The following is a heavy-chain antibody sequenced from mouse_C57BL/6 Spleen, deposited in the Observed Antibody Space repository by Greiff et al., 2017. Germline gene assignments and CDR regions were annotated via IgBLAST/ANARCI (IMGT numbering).Heavy chain of an antibody. J-gene: IGHJ2*01. V-gene: IGHV1-5*01. CDR2: IYPGNSDT. CDR1: GYTFTSYW. Sequence: EVQLQQSGTVLARPGASVKMSCKTSGYTFTSYWMHWVKQRPGQGLEWRGAIYPGNSDTSYNQKFKGKAKLTAVTSASTAYMELSSLTNEDSAVYYCTTPVVATRGFDYWGQGTTLTVSS. D-gene: IGHD1-1*01. CDR3: TTPVVATRGFDY.